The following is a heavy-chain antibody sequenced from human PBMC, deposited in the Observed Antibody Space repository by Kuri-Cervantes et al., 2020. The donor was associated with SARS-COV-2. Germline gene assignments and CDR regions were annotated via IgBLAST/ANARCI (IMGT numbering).Heavy chain of an antibody. CDR2: IYPGDSET. CDR3: ARRTRYCSSTSCDIGAFDI. J-gene: IGHJ3*02. D-gene: IGHD2-2*02. Sequence: GGSLRLSCKGSGYSFTSYWIGWVRQMPGKGLEWMGIIYPGDSETRYSPSFQGQVTISADKSISTAYLQWSSLKASDTAMCYYARRTRYCSSTSCDIGAFDIWGQGTMVTVSS. V-gene: IGHV5-51*01. CDR1: GYSFTSYW.